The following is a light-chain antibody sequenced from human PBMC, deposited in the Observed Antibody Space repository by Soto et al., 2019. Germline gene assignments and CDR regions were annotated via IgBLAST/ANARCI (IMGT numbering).Light chain of an antibody. V-gene: IGLV1-44*01. CDR3: AAWDDSLNGWV. Sequence: QSVLTQPPSASGTPGQRVAISCSGNSSSIGSNSVNWYQHLPGTAAKLLVYSNNRRPSGVPDRISGAKSGASASLAFSGLQSEDEAEYFCAAWDDSLNGWVFGGGTKLTVL. J-gene: IGLJ3*02. CDR2: SNN. CDR1: SSSIGSNS.